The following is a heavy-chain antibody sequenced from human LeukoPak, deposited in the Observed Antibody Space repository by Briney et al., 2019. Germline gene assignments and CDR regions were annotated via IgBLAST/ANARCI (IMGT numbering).Heavy chain of an antibody. V-gene: IGHV4-38-2*02. CDR1: HYSISSDCF. D-gene: IGHD2-21*02. Sequence: SETLSLTCSVSHYSISSDCFWGWTRQPPGKGLEWIGSLHHSGSTYYNPSLKSRVTISVDTSKNQFSLKVSSVTAADTAVYYCARDLRRRVTAIGYGPREYYYYMDVWGKGTTVTISS. CDR2: LHHSGST. CDR3: ARDLRRRVTAIGYGPREYYYYMDV. J-gene: IGHJ6*03.